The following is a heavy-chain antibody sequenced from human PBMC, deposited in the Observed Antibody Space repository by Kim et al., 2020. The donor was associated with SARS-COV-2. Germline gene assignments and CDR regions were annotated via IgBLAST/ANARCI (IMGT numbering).Heavy chain of an antibody. CDR2: ISSSSSSI. CDR3: AAYSSSWLVFDY. CDR1: GFTFSSYS. V-gene: IGHV3-21*01. Sequence: GGSLRLSCAASGFTFSSYSMNWVRQAPGKGLEWVSSISSSSSSIYYADSVKGRFTISRDNAKNSLYLQMNSLRAEDTAVYYCAAYSSSWLVFDYWGQGTLVTVSS. J-gene: IGHJ4*02. D-gene: IGHD6-13*01.